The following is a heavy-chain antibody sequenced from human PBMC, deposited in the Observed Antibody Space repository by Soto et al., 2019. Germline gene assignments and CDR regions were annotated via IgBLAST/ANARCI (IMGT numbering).Heavy chain of an antibody. CDR3: ARDFTIVGATSPWFDP. Sequence: PGGSLRLSCAASGFTFSSYGMHWVRQAPGKGLEWVAVIWYDGSNKYYADSVKGRFTISRDNSKNTLYLQMDSLRAEDTAVYYCARDFTIVGATSPWFDPWGQGTLVTVSS. D-gene: IGHD1-26*01. CDR1: GFTFSSYG. CDR2: IWYDGSNK. J-gene: IGHJ5*02. V-gene: IGHV3-33*01.